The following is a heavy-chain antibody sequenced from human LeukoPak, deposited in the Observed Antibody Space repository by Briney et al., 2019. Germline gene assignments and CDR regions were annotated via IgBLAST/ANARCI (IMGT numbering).Heavy chain of an antibody. Sequence: PSETLSLTCTVSGGSINNYYWGWIRQPPGKGLEWIGCIYSSGSTNYSPSLKSRVTISVDTPKNQFSLKLSSVTAADTAVYYCARDQVLWFGELSNYYYGMDVWGQGTTVTVSS. V-gene: IGHV4-59*12. CDR3: ARDQVLWFGELSNYYYGMDV. J-gene: IGHJ6*02. CDR1: GGSINNYY. CDR2: IYSSGST. D-gene: IGHD3-10*01.